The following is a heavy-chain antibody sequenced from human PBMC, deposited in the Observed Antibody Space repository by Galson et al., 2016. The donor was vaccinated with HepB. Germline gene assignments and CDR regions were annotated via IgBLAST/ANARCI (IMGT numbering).Heavy chain of an antibody. D-gene: IGHD1-26*01. CDR1: GFTFSDYA. Sequence: SLRLSCAASGFTFSDYAMRWVRQAPGKGLEWVANIHGHGTATHYTDSVKGRFSISRDNSKSTLYLQMNSLRAKDTAVYYCAKEEGATMEARYMDVWGKGTPVTVSS. CDR3: AKEEGATMEARYMDV. J-gene: IGHJ6*03. V-gene: IGHV3-23*01. CDR2: IHGHGTAT.